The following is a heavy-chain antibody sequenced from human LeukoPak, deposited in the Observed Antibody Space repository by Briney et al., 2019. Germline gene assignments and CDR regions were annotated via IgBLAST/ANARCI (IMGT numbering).Heavy chain of an antibody. CDR1: GGSISSGGYY. V-gene: IGHV4-31*03. CDR2: IYYSGST. D-gene: IGHD1-7*01. J-gene: IGHJ6*03. Sequence: PSQTLSLICTVSGGSISSGGYYWSWIRQHPGKGLEWIGYIYYSGSTYYNPSLKSRVTISVDTSKNQFSLKLSSVTAADTAVYYCARVAPSNWNYWYYYYYMDVWGKGTTVTVSS. CDR3: ARVAPSNWNYWYYYYYMDV.